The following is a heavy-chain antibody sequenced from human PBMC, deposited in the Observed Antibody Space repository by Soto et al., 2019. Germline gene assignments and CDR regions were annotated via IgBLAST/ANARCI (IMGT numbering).Heavy chain of an antibody. D-gene: IGHD4-17*01. CDR3: ARDDDGDYSAPYYYGMDV. J-gene: IGHJ6*02. CDR1: GFTFSSYS. Sequence: GGSLRLSCAAPGFTFSSYSMNWVRQAPGKGLEWVSSISSSSSYIYYADSVKGRFTISRDNAKNSLYLQMNSLRAEDTAVYYCARDDDGDYSAPYYYGMDVWGQGTTVTVSS. CDR2: ISSSSSYI. V-gene: IGHV3-21*01.